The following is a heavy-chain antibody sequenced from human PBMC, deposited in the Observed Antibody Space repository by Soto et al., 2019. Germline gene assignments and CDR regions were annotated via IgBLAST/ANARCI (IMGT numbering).Heavy chain of an antibody. CDR2: VHHSWGS. CDR3: ARQGFGPLHGLVDV. Sequence: QVQLQESGPGLVKPSETLSLSCTVSGGSISSYYWSWFRQSPGKRMEWIGYVHHSWGSSYNPSLQSRVTISLNTSKSEFTLKVTSAPATDTAVYYCARQGFGPLHGLVDVWGQGTTVTVSS. J-gene: IGHJ6*02. V-gene: IGHV4-59*08. D-gene: IGHD3-10*01. CDR1: GGSISSYY.